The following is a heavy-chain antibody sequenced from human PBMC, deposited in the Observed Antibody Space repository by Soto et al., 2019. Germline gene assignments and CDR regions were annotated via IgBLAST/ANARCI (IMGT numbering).Heavy chain of an antibody. CDR1: WFTFCSHA. V-gene: IGHV3-23*01. Sequence: AGGSLRLSCSAPWFTFCSHAISWVRQAPGKGLEWVSAISGSGGSTYYADSVKGRFTISRDNSKNTLYLQMNSLRAEDTAVYYCAKAGANYFDYWGQGTLVTVSS. J-gene: IGHJ4*02. D-gene: IGHD1-1*01. CDR3: AKAGANYFDY. CDR2: ISGSGGST.